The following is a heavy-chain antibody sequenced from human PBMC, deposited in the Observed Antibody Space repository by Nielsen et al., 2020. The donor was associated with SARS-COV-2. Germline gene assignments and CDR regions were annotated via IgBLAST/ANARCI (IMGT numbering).Heavy chain of an antibody. CDR2: IHGSGDET. V-gene: IGHV3-23*01. Sequence: GGSLRLSCTTSGLTFSSSIMAWVRQAPGKGLEWCSSIHGSGDETHYAGFAKGRFTISRDNSKNTLYLQINSLRADDTAVYYCATQADGYKSPYDYWGQGTLVTVSS. CDR1: GLTFSSSI. D-gene: IGHD3-10*01. J-gene: IGHJ4*02. CDR3: ATQADGYKSPYDY.